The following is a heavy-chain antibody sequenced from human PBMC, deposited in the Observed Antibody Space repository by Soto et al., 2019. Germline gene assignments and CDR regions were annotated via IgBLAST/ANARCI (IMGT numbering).Heavy chain of an antibody. Sequence: SETLSLTCTVSGGSISSYYWSWIRQPPGKGLEWIGYIYYSGSTNYNPSRKSRVTISVDTSKNQFSLKLSSVTAADTAVYYCARDQQGYCSSTSCYRGRWFDPWGQGTLVTVSS. CDR2: IYYSGST. CDR3: ARDQQGYCSSTSCYRGRWFDP. J-gene: IGHJ5*02. CDR1: GGSISSYY. V-gene: IGHV4-59*01. D-gene: IGHD2-2*01.